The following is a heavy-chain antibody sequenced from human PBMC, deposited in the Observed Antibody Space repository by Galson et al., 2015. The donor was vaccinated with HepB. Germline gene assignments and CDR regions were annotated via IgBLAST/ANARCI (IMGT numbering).Heavy chain of an antibody. J-gene: IGHJ3*02. D-gene: IGHD3-16*01. CDR2: ISYTGST. CDR3: ARGTRGYNDHGPFDI. V-gene: IGHV4-31*03. CDR1: RDSISSAGYY. Sequence: TLSLTCTVSRDSISSAGYYWNWIRQLPGKGLEWIGYISYTGSTFYNPSLKSRLIISADTSKNQFSLKLSSVTVADAAVYFCARGTRGYNDHGPFDIWGQGTMVTVSS.